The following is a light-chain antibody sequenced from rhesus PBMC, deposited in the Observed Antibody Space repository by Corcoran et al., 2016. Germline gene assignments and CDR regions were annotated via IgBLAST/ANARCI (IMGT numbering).Light chain of an antibody. CDR3: LQYSSSRLT. J-gene: IGKJ1*01. CDR1: QSIRSW. V-gene: IGKV1-22*01. Sequence: DIQMTQSPSSLSASIGDTVTITCRARQSIRSWLAWYPQTPGKDPKLLSYKASSLQSGFPSRFSGSGAGTDVTLTISSMQPEDFATYYCLQYSSSRLTFCQGTKVEIK. CDR2: KAS.